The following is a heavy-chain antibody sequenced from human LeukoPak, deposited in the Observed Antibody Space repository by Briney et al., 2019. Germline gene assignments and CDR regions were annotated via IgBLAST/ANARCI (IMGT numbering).Heavy chain of an antibody. Sequence: PSETLSLTCAVSGGSISSSNWWSLVRQPPGKGLEWIGEIYHSGSTNYNPSLKSRVTISVDKSKNQFSLKLSSVTAADTAVYYCARVSAVAGYYGMDVWGQGTTVTVSS. CDR3: ARVSAVAGYYGMDV. CDR2: IYHSGST. J-gene: IGHJ6*02. V-gene: IGHV4-4*02. CDR1: GGSISSSNW. D-gene: IGHD6-19*01.